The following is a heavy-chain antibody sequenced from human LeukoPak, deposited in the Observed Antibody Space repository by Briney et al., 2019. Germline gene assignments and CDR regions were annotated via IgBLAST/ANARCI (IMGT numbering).Heavy chain of an antibody. D-gene: IGHD3-22*01. CDR2: IRSKAYGGTT. CDR1: GFTFGDYA. CDR3: TSYYYDSRGYNDY. Sequence: GGSLRLSCTASGFTFGDYAMSWVRQAPGKGLEWVGFIRSKAYGGTTEYAASVKGRFTISRDDSKSIAYLQMNSLKTEDTAVYYCTSYYYDSRGYNDYWGQGTLVTVSS. J-gene: IGHJ4*02. V-gene: IGHV3-49*04.